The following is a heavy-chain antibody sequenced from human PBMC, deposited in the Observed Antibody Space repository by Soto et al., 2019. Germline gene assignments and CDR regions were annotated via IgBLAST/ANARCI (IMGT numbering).Heavy chain of an antibody. CDR2: ISWNSGSI. CDR3: AKETSANRANGYSITNWFDP. J-gene: IGHJ5*02. D-gene: IGHD5-12*01. Sequence: PGGSLRLSCAASGFTFDDYAMHWVRQAPGKGLEWVSGISWNSGSIGYADSVKGRFTISRDNAKNSLYLQMNSLRAEDTALYYCAKETSANRANGYSITNWFDPWGQGTPVTVSS. V-gene: IGHV3-9*01. CDR1: GFTFDDYA.